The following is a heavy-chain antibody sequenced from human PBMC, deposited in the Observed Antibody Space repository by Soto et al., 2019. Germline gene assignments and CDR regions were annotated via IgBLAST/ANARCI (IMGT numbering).Heavy chain of an antibody. J-gene: IGHJ2*01. CDR3: ARDNDYGDRTAWYFDL. CDR1: GFTFSSYS. D-gene: IGHD4-17*01. Sequence: EVQLVESGGGLVQPGGSLRLSRAASGFTFSSYSMNWVRQAPGKGLEWVSYISSSSSTIYYADSVKGRFTISRDNAKNSLYLQMNSLRAEDTAVYYCARDNDYGDRTAWYFDLWGRGTLVTVSS. CDR2: ISSSSSTI. V-gene: IGHV3-48*01.